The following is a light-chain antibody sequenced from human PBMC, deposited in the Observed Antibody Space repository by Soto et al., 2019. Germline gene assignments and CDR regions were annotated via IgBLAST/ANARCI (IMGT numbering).Light chain of an antibody. J-gene: IGLJ1*01. V-gene: IGLV2-14*01. CDR1: SGDVGGYNY. CDR3: RSYTSSSTYV. CDR2: EVS. Sequence: QSFLSKPASVSGSPGQSITISCTGTSGDVGGYNYVSWYQQHPGKAPKLMIYEVSNRPSGVSNRFSGSKSGNTASLTISGLQAEDEADYYCRSYTSSSTYVFGTGTRVTGL.